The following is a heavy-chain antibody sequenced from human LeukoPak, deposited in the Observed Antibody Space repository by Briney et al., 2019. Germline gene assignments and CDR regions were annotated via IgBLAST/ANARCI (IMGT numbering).Heavy chain of an antibody. CDR2: ISYDGSYT. CDR1: ESTFISYN. D-gene: IGHD2-2*01. CDR3: ARDHSAMPSY. V-gene: IGHV3-30*03. Sequence: GGPLSLSLQAPESTFISYNFPWLRKAPGKGLEWLTVISYDGSYTSYGASVKGRFTVSRDNSQNTLYLQMNGLRAEDTALYYCARDHSAMPSYWGQGTLVTVSS. J-gene: IGHJ4*02.